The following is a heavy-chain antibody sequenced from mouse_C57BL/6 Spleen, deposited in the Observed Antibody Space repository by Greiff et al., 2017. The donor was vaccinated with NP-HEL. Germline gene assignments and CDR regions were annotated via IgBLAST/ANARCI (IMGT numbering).Heavy chain of an antibody. CDR2: IYPGSGST. CDR1: GYTFTSHW. D-gene: IGHD1-1*01. CDR3: ARIPNYGSSLYWYIDV. V-gene: IGHV1-55*01. Sequence: VQLQQPGAELVKPGASVKMSCKASGYTFTSHWITWVKQRPGQGLEWIGDIYPGSGSTNYNEKFKSKATLTVDTSSSTAYMQLSSLTSEDSAVYYGARIPNYGSSLYWYIDVWGTGTTVTVSS. J-gene: IGHJ1*03.